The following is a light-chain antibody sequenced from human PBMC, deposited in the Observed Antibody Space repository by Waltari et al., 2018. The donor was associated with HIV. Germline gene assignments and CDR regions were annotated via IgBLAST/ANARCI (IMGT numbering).Light chain of an antibody. CDR1: SRDVGGYYY. Sequence: QSALTQPPSVSGPPGQSVTISCTGTSRDVGGYYYVSWYQQHPGRAPKGIIYDVNKRPSGVPDRLSASKSGNTASLTISGLQPEDEADYYCCSYAGSDTWVFGGGTKLTVL. J-gene: IGLJ3*02. V-gene: IGLV2-11*01. CDR3: CSYAGSDTWV. CDR2: DVN.